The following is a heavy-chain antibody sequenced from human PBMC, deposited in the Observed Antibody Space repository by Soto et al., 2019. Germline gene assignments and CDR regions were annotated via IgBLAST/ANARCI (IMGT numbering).Heavy chain of an antibody. CDR3: AKDQRRIASRAYCFDY. V-gene: IGHV3-30*18. Sequence: GGSLRLSCAASGFTFSSYGMHWVRQAPGKGLEWVAVISYDGSNKYYADSVKGRFTISRDNSKNTLYLQMNSLRAEDTAVYYCAKDQRRIASRAYCFDYWGQGTLVTVSS. D-gene: IGHD6-6*01. J-gene: IGHJ4*02. CDR2: ISYDGSNK. CDR1: GFTFSSYG.